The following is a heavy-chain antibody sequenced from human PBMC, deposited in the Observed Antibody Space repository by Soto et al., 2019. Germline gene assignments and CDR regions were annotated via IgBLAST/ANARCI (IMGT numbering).Heavy chain of an antibody. Sequence: SETLSLTCTVSGGSISSYCWSWIRQPPGKGLEWIGYIYYSGSTNYNPSLKSRVTISVDTSKNQFSLKLSSVTAADTAVYYCAREAAAAGTGYYYYGMDVWGQGTTVTVSS. J-gene: IGHJ6*02. CDR1: GGSISSYC. CDR3: AREAAAAGTGYYYYGMDV. D-gene: IGHD6-13*01. CDR2: IYYSGST. V-gene: IGHV4-59*01.